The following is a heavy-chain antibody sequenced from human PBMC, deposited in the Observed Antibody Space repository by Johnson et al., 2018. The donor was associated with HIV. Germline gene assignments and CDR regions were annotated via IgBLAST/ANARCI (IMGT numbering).Heavy chain of an antibody. Sequence: VQLVESGGGVVRPGGSLRLSCAASGFIFDDYGMSWVRQAPGKGLEWVSGINWNGGSTGYADSVEGRFNFSRDNAKNSLFLQMNSLRAEDTALYYCARRGWELWTTQNAFDIWGQGTMVTVSS. CDR1: GFIFDDYG. D-gene: IGHD1-26*01. J-gene: IGHJ3*02. CDR3: ARRGWELWTTQNAFDI. CDR2: INWNGGST. V-gene: IGHV3-20*04.